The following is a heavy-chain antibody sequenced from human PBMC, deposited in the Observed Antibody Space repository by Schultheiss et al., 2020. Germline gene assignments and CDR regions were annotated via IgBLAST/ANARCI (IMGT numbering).Heavy chain of an antibody. CDR3: AKTLTGKNWFDA. D-gene: IGHD3-16*01. Sequence: GGSLRLSCAASGFTFSAFYMSWVRQAPGKGLEWVSTISGSGGDTFYADSVKGRFTVSRDNSKDTLYLQMNSLKTDDTAIYYCAKTLTGKNWFDAWGQGTLV. CDR1: GFTFSAFY. CDR2: ISGSGGDT. V-gene: IGHV3-23*01. J-gene: IGHJ5*02.